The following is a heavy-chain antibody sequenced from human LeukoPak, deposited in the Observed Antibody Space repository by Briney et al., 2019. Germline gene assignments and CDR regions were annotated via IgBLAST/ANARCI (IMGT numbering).Heavy chain of an antibody. V-gene: IGHV4-39*01. J-gene: IGHJ4*02. CDR1: GGSISSSSYY. CDR2: IYYSGST. D-gene: IGHD3-22*01. Sequence: SETLSLTCTVSGGSISSSSYYWGWIRQPPGKGLEWIGSIYYSGSTYYNPSLKSRVTISVDTSKNQFYLKLSCVTAADTAVYYCARRHYYDSSGYLSFDYWGQGTLVTVSS. CDR3: ARRHYYDSSGYLSFDY.